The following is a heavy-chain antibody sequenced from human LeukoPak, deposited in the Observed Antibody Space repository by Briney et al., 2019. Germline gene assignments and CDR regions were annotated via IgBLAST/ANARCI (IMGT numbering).Heavy chain of an antibody. CDR1: GYTFTSYY. D-gene: IGHD3-22*01. CDR2: INPSGGST. CDR3: ARDRTYYYDSSGSDY. Sequence: ASVKVSCKASGYTFTSYYMHWVRQAPGQGLEWMGIINPSGGSTSYAQKFQGRVTMTRDTSTSTVYMELSSLRSEDTAVYYCARDRTYYYDSSGSDYWGQGTLVTVSS. V-gene: IGHV1-46*01. J-gene: IGHJ4*02.